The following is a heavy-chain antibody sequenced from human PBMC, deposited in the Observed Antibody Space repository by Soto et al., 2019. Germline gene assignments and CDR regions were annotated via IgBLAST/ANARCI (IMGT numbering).Heavy chain of an antibody. D-gene: IGHD5-12*01. J-gene: IGHJ4*02. CDR2: VNGDETMS. Sequence: PGGSLRLSCAASGFTFSRYWMHWVRQAPGKGLVWVSRVNGDETMSIYADSVKGRFTISRDNAKNTLYLQMNSLRADDTAVYYCAGAPASSSGDDRRPIDYWGQGTLVTVSS. CDR3: AGAPASSSGDDRRPIDY. V-gene: IGHV3-74*01. CDR1: GFTFSRYW.